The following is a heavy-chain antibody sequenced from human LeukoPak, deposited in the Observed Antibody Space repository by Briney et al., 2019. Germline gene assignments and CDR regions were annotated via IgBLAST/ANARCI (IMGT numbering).Heavy chain of an antibody. CDR2: INHSGST. CDR3: ARGPRYFGWFDP. D-gene: IGHD3-9*01. Sequence: PSETLSFTCAVYGGSFSGYYWSWIRQPPGKGLEWIGEINHSGSTNYNPSLKSRVTISVDTSKNQFSLKLSSVTAADTAVYYCARGPRYFGWFDPWGQGTLVTVSS. V-gene: IGHV4-34*01. CDR1: GGSFSGYY. J-gene: IGHJ5*02.